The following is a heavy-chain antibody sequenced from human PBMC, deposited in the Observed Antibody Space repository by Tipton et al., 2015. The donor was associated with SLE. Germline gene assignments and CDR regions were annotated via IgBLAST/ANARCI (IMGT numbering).Heavy chain of an antibody. CDR3: ARGYFDSSGYSNPFDI. Sequence: TLSLTCTVSGGSISGYYWSWIRQPPGEGLEYLGYVYSSEDIHYNPSLKSRVSMSVDTSKSQFSLELTSVTAADTALYYCARGYFDSSGYSNPFDIWGQGTMVTVSS. CDR1: GGSISGYY. D-gene: IGHD3-22*01. CDR2: VYSSEDI. V-gene: IGHV4-59*01. J-gene: IGHJ3*02.